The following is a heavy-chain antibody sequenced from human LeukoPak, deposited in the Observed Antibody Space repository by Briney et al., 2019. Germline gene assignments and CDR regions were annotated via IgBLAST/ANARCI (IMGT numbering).Heavy chain of an antibody. J-gene: IGHJ4*02. CDR1: GGTFSSYA. D-gene: IGHD3-10*01. CDR3: ARAPRYYGSGSYYNEKTDY. Sequence: ASVKVSCKASGGTFSSYAISWVRQAPGQGLEWMGGIIPIFGTANYAQKFQGRVTITTDESTSTGYMELSSLRSEDTAVYYCARAPRYYGSGSYYNEKTDYWGQGTLVTVSS. V-gene: IGHV1-69*05. CDR2: IIPIFGTA.